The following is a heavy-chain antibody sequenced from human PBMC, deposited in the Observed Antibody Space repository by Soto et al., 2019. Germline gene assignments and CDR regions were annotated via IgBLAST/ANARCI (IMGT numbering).Heavy chain of an antibody. J-gene: IGHJ6*02. CDR3: ATGLDCSGGSCYPYYYYGMDV. D-gene: IGHD2-15*01. V-gene: IGHV3-11*01. Sequence: QVQLVESGGGLVKPGGSLRLSCAASGFTFSDYYMSWIRQAPGKGLEWVSYISSSGSTRYYADSVKGRFTISRDNAKNSLYLQMNSLRAEDTAVYYCATGLDCSGGSCYPYYYYGMDVWGQGTTVTVSS. CDR1: GFTFSDYY. CDR2: ISSSGSTR.